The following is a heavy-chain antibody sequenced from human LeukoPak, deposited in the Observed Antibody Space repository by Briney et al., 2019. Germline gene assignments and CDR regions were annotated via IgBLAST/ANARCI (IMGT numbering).Heavy chain of an antibody. CDR2: INHSGST. V-gene: IGHV4-34*01. CDR1: GGSFSGYY. D-gene: IGHD1-14*01. J-gene: IGHJ6*02. CDR3: ARALGTGYYYYGMDV. Sequence: SETLSLTCAVYGGSFSGYYWSWIRQPPGKGLEWIGEINHSGSTNYNPSLKSRVTISVDTSKNQFSLKLSSVTAADTAVYYCARALGTGYYYYGMDVWGQGTTVTVSS.